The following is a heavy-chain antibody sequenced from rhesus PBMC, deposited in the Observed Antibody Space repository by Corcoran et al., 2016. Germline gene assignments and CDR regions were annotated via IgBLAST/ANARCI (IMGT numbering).Heavy chain of an antibody. Sequence: QVQLQESGPGVVKPSETLSVNCVVSGGSIWESYRWNWIRQSPGKGLEWIGYIYGGNWTPNCHPSLNSRFTISKATSNNLFSLRLTAVTAADTAVYYCARVGGGSWNPPTLFDYWGQGVLVTVSS. V-gene: IGHV4S18*01. J-gene: IGHJ4*01. CDR3: ARVGGGSWNPPTLFDY. D-gene: IGHD6-25*01. CDR2: IYGGNWTP. CDR1: GGSIWESYR.